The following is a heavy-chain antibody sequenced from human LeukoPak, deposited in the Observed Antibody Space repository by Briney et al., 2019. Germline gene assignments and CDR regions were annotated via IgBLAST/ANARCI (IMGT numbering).Heavy chain of an antibody. V-gene: IGHV3-43*01. CDR2: ISWDGGST. J-gene: IGHJ4*02. CDR1: GFTFDDYT. D-gene: IGHD5-24*01. Sequence: GGSLRLSCAASGFTFDDYTMHWVRQAPGKGLEWVSLISWDGGSTYYADSVKGRFTVSRDSSKNSLYLQMNSLRTEDTALYYCAKAVWDGYNYLRLGYFDYWGQGTLVTVSS. CDR3: AKAVWDGYNYLRLGYFDY.